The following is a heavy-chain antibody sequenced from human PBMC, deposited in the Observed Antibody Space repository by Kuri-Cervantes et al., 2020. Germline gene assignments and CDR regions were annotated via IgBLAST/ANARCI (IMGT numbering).Heavy chain of an antibody. D-gene: IGHD6-13*01. CDR3: ARGLGYSSSWYFDY. CDR2: IYHSGST. J-gene: IGHJ4*02. V-gene: IGHV4-4*02. CDR1: GGSISSSNW. Sequence: SETLSLTCAVSGGSISSSNWWSWVRQLPGKGLEWIGEIYHSGSTNYNPSLKNRVTISVDKSKNQFSLKLSSVTAADTAVYYCARGLGYSSSWYFDYWGQGPLVTVSS.